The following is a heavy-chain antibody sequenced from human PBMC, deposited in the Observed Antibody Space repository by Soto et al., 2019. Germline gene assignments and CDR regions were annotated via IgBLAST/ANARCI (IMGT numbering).Heavy chain of an antibody. V-gene: IGHV4-34*01. Sequence: SETLSLTCAVYGGSFSGYYWSWIRQPPGKGLEWIGEINHSGSTNYNPSLKSRVTISVDTSKNQFSLKLSSVTAADTAVYYCARVPGDYDFWSGYYLWYFDLWGRGTLVTVSS. CDR1: GGSFSGYY. CDR2: INHSGST. J-gene: IGHJ2*01. D-gene: IGHD3-3*01. CDR3: ARVPGDYDFWSGYYLWYFDL.